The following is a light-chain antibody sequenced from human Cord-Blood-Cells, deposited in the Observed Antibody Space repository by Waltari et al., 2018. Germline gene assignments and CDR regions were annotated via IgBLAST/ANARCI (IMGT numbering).Light chain of an antibody. CDR3: QQSYSTPYT. CDR1: QSIISY. J-gene: IGKJ2*01. V-gene: IGKV1-39*01. CDR2: AAS. Sequence: DIQMTQSPSSLSASVGDRVTITCRASQSIISYLNWYQQKPGKAPKLLIYAASSLRSGVPSRFSGSGSGTDFTLTISSLQPEDFATYYCQQSYSTPYTFGQGTKLEIK.